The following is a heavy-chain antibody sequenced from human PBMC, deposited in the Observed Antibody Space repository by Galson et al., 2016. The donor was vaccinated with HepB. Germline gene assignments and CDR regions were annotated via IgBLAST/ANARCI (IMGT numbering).Heavy chain of an antibody. CDR3: AKDVQRISDLYLILGAFDY. CDR1: GFTSSTHW. V-gene: IGHV3-74*01. D-gene: IGHD2-21*01. J-gene: IGHJ4*02. CDR2: ISEDGRAT. Sequence: SLRLSCAASGFTSSTHWMHWVRQAPGKGLVCVSRISEDGRATNYTDSVKGRFTISRDNSKNTLYLQMNSMRDEDTAVYYSAKDVQRISDLYLILGAFDYWGQGTLVTVSS.